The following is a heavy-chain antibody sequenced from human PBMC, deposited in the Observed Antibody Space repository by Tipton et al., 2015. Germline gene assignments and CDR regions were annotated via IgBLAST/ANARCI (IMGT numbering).Heavy chain of an antibody. CDR3: AKWEDILVLPAGVMDV. V-gene: IGHV3-30*18. CDR2: IWYDGSNK. D-gene: IGHD2-2*01. Sequence: SLRLSCAASGFTFSSYGMHWVRQAPGKGLEWVAVIWYDGSNKYYADSVKGRFTISRDNSKNTLYLQMNSLRAEDTAVYHCAKWEDILVLPAGVMDVWGQGTTVTVSS. CDR1: GFTFSSYG. J-gene: IGHJ6*02.